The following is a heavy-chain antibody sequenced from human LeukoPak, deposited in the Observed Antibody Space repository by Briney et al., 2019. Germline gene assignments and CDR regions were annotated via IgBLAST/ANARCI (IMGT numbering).Heavy chain of an antibody. CDR1: GFTFSSYA. CDR3: AKDLARTYYDFWSGYYFDY. D-gene: IGHD3-3*01. CDR2: ISGSGGGT. J-gene: IGHJ4*02. V-gene: IGHV3-23*01. Sequence: GGSLRLSCAASGFTFSSYAVSWVRQAPGKGLEWVSGISGSGGGTYYVDSVKGRFTISRDNSKNTLYLQMNSLRAEDTAVYYCAKDLARTYYDFWSGYYFDYWGQGTLVTVSS.